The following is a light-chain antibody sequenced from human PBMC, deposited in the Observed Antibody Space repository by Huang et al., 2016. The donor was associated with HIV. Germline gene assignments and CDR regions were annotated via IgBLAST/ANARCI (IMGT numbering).Light chain of an antibody. Sequence: ELVLTQSPASLSLSPGERATLSCRASQSVSNYLAWYQQKPGHAPTLLIYDASNKATGLPARFSGSGSGTDFTLTISSLEPEDSAVYYCQQRSNWLTFGGGTKVEIK. CDR2: DAS. J-gene: IGKJ4*01. V-gene: IGKV3-11*01. CDR3: QQRSNWLT. CDR1: QSVSNY.